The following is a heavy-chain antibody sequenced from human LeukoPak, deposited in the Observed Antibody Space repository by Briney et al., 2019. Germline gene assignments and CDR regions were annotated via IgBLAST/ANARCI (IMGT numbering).Heavy chain of an antibody. J-gene: IGHJ4*02. CDR1: GYTFTGYY. V-gene: IGHV1-2*06. D-gene: IGHD3-22*01. Sequence: GASVKVTCKASGYTFTGYYMHWVRQATGQGLEWMGRINPNSGGTNYAQKFQGRVTMTRDTSISTAYMELSRLRSDDTAVYYCIGYYDSSGYSFDYWGQGTLVTVSS. CDR2: INPNSGGT. CDR3: IGYYDSSGYSFDY.